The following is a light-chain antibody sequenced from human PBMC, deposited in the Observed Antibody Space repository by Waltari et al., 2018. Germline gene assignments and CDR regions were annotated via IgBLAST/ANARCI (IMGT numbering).Light chain of an antibody. V-gene: IGLV1-40*01. Sequence: QSVLTQPPSVSGAPGQRVTISCTGSGSNIGAGYDVHWYQQLPRAAPKLLIYGRTMRPLGVPARFVGSTSGTSASLAITGLQAEDEADYYCQSYDTSLSVVFGGGTKLTVL. CDR3: QSYDTSLSVV. J-gene: IGLJ3*02. CDR1: GSNIGAGYD. CDR2: GRT.